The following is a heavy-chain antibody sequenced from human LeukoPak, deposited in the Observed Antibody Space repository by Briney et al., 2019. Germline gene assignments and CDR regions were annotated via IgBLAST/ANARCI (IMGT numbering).Heavy chain of an antibody. CDR1: GYTFTNYG. J-gene: IGHJ5*02. Sequence: ASVNVSFTASGYTFTNYGINWVRHPPGRGLELMGWISAYNGNTHYAQTFPVRVTMTTDTSTGTASMDLKSLTSDATAASVCARIGCSSTSCYGTSVDPWGQGTVVSVSS. CDR2: ISAYNGNT. D-gene: IGHD2-2*01. V-gene: IGHV1-18*01. CDR3: ARIGCSSTSCYGTSVDP.